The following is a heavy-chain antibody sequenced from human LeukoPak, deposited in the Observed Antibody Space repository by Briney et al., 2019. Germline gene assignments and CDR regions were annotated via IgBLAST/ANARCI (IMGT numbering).Heavy chain of an antibody. J-gene: IGHJ5*02. D-gene: IGHD1-1*01. CDR2: TYYRSKWYN. V-gene: IGHV6-1*01. CDR3: AKAGVCWNDASPHGWFDP. Sequence: SQTLSLTCAISGDSVSSNSAAWHWIRQSPSRGLEWLGRTYYRSKWYNDYAVSVKSRMTINPDTSKNQFSLQLNSVTPEDTAVYYCAKAGVCWNDASPHGWFDPWGQGTLVTVSS. CDR1: GDSVSSNSAA.